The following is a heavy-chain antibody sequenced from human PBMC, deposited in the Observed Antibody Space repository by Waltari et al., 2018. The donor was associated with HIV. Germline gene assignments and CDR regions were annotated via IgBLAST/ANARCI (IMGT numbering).Heavy chain of an antibody. CDR1: GFTFSTYT. V-gene: IGHV3-21*01. Sequence: EVHLVESGGGLVKPGGSLRLSCVVSGFTFSTYTMNWVRQAPGKGLEWVSSISSSSSYIYNADSVKGRFTISRDNAKNSLYLQMNSLRAEDTAVYYCAGAHQDTQNVVVPTAMGYWGQGTLVTVSS. J-gene: IGHJ4*02. CDR2: ISSSSSYI. D-gene: IGHD2-2*01. CDR3: AGAHQDTQNVVVPTAMGY.